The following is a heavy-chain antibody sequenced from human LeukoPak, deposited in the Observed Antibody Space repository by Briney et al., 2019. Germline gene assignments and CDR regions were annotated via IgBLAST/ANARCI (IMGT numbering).Heavy chain of an antibody. Sequence: GGSLRLSCAASGLTFSSFPMTWVRHAPGKGLEWVSAISGSGGTTYYADSVKGRFTISRDNSKNRLYLQMNSLTAEDTAVYYCAKDRGYWGQGTLVTVSS. CDR3: AKDRGY. CDR1: GLTFSSFP. V-gene: IGHV3-23*01. J-gene: IGHJ4*02. CDR2: ISGSGGTT.